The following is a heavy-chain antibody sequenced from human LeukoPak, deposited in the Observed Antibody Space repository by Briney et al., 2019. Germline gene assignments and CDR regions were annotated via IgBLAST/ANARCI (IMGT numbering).Heavy chain of an antibody. CDR1: GYSFTSYW. D-gene: IGHD3-10*01. CDR2: IDPSDSYT. V-gene: IGHV5-10-1*01. CDR3: ARQTPYYGSGSYYYGMDV. Sequence: GESLKISCKGSGYSFTSYWIGWVRQMPGKGLEWMGRIDPSDSYTNYSPSFQGHVTISADKSISTAYLQWSSLKASDTAMYYCARQTPYYGSGSYYYGMDVWGKGTTVTVSS. J-gene: IGHJ6*04.